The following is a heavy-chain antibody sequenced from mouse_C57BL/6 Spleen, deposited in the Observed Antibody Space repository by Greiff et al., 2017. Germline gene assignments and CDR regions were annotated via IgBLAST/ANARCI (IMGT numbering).Heavy chain of an antibody. CDR1: GFTFSSYA. V-gene: IGHV5-9-1*02. J-gene: IGHJ4*01. Sequence: EVQVVESGEGLVKPGGSLKLSCAASGFTFSSYAMSWVRQTPEKRLEWVAYISSGGDYIYYADTVKGRFTISRDNARNTLYLQMSSLKSEDTAMYYCTREGGYGNSSFYAMDYWGQGTSVTVSS. D-gene: IGHD2-1*01. CDR3: TREGGYGNSSFYAMDY. CDR2: ISSGGDYI.